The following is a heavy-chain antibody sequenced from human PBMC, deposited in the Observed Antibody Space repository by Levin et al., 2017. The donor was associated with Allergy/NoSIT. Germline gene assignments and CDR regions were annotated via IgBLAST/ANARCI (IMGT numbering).Heavy chain of an antibody. Sequence: PGGSLRLSCAASGFTFSNYWMSWVRQAPGKGLELVANIKQDGSEKYYVDSVKGRFTISRDNARSSVYLQMNSLRVEDTALYYCARDCSRTSCYADYWGQGTLVTVSS. D-gene: IGHD2-2*01. CDR2: IKQDGSEK. J-gene: IGHJ4*02. CDR3: ARDCSRTSCYADY. V-gene: IGHV3-7*01. CDR1: GFTFSNYW.